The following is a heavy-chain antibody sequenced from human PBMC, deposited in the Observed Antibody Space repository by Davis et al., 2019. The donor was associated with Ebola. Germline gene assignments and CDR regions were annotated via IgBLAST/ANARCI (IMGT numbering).Heavy chain of an antibody. Sequence: GGSLRLSCAASGFTFSSYAMSWVRQAPGKGLEWVSAISGSGGSTYYADSVKGRFTISRDNSKNTLYLQMNSLRDEDTAVYYCARPAKRTADGRRAYYANYYGMDVWGQGTTVTVSS. CDR1: GFTFSSYA. CDR3: ARPAKRTADGRRAYYANYYGMDV. D-gene: IGHD2/OR15-2a*01. J-gene: IGHJ6*02. V-gene: IGHV3-23*01. CDR2: ISGSGGST.